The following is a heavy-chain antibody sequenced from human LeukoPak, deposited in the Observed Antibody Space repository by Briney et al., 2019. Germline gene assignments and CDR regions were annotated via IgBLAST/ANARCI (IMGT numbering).Heavy chain of an antibody. J-gene: IGHJ4*02. CDR1: GFAFRSYG. CDR3: ARGGGARPDY. D-gene: IGHD3-10*01. Sequence: AGGSLRLSCTASGFAFRSYGMNWVRQAPEKGLKWVSYISSSSSAINYADSVKGRFTISRDNAKNSLFLQMNSLRDEDTAMYYCARGGGARPDYWGQGTLVTVSS. V-gene: IGHV3-48*02. CDR2: ISSSSSAI.